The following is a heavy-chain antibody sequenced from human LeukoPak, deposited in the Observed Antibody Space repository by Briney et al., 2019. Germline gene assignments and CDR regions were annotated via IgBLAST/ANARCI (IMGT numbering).Heavy chain of an antibody. CDR2: ISYDGSNK. D-gene: IGHD3-10*01. CDR3: AKERSFEGFDY. CDR1: GFTFSSYG. Sequence: GGSLRLSCAASGFTFSSYGMHWVRQAPGKGLEWVAVISYDGSNKYYADSAKGRFTISRDNSKNTLYLQMNSLRAEDTAVYYCAKERSFEGFDYWGQGTLVTVSS. V-gene: IGHV3-30*18. J-gene: IGHJ4*02.